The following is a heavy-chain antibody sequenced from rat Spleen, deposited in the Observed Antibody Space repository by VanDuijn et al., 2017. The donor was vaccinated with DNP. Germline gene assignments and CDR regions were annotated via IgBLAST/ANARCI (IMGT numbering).Heavy chain of an antibody. D-gene: IGHD1-1*01. CDR1: GYTFTTYY. V-gene: IGHV1-43*01. Sequence: QVQLQQSGAELAKPGSSVMISCRASGYTFTTYYIGWIKQTTRQGLEYIGYIHTGTGGTSYNENFKGKATLTVDKSSSKAFMQLSSLTPDDSAVYYCARSAIAAWFAYWGQGTSVTVSS. CDR3: ARSAIAAWFAY. J-gene: IGHJ4*01. CDR2: IHTGTGGT.